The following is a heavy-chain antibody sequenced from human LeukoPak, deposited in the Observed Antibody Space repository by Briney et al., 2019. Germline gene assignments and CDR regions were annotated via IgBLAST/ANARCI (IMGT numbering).Heavy chain of an antibody. CDR3: ARDIPYYGDYVGYFDY. V-gene: IGHV3-33*01. J-gene: IGHJ4*02. Sequence: GGSLRLSCAASGFTFSSYGMHWVRQAPGKGLEWVAVIWYDGSNKYYADSVKGRFTISRDNSKNTLYLQMNSLRAEDTAVYYCARDIPYYGDYVGYFDYWGQGTLVTVSS. CDR2: IWYDGSNK. D-gene: IGHD4-17*01. CDR1: GFTFSSYG.